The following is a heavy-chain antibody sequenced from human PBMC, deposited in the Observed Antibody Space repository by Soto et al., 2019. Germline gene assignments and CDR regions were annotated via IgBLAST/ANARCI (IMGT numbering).Heavy chain of an antibody. J-gene: IGHJ3*02. CDR2: IYSGGST. CDR3: ARANPYCTNGVCYSNDAFDI. V-gene: IGHV3-53*04. Sequence: GGSLRLSCAASGVTVSSNYMSWVRQAPGKGLEWVSVIYSGGSTYYADSVKGRFTISRHNSKNTLYLQMNSLRAEDTAVYSCARANPYCTNGVCYSNDAFDIWGQGTMVTVSS. D-gene: IGHD2-8*01. CDR1: GVTVSSNY.